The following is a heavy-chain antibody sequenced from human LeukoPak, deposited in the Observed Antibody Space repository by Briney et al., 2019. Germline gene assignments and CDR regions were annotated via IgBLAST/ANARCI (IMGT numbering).Heavy chain of an antibody. CDR3: ARGNFDYFDS. J-gene: IGHJ4*02. Sequence: SETLSLTCTVSGGSMSSSTYYWGWIRQPPGKGLEWIGEINHSGSTNYNPSLKSRVTISVDTSKNQFSLKLSSVTAADTAVYFCARGNFDYFDSWGQGTLVTVSS. CDR1: GGSMSSSTYY. CDR2: INHSGST. V-gene: IGHV4-39*07.